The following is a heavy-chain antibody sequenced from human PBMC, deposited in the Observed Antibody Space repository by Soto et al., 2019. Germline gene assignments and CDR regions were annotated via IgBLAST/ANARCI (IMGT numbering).Heavy chain of an antibody. J-gene: IGHJ4*02. CDR1: GFTFSSYA. Sequence: ESGGGVVQPGRSLRLSCAASGFTFSSYAMHWVRQAPGKGLEWVAVISYDGSNKYYADSVKGRFTISRDNSKNTLYLQMHSLRAEDTSVYYCARESSGDFDYWGQGTLVTVSS. V-gene: IGHV3-30-3*01. CDR2: ISYDGSNK. CDR3: ARESSGDFDY. D-gene: IGHD3-10*01.